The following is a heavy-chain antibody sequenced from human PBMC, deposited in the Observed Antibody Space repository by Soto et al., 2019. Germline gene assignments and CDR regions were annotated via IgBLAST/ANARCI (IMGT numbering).Heavy chain of an antibody. CDR2: ISYDETNE. CDR1: GFTCGSHG. CDR3: ARDRGIAAAKAVDY. Sequence: GGSLRLSCVACGFTCGSHGMHWVRQAPGKGLEWVAVISYDETNEHYVDSVKGRFTISRDNAKNSLYLQMNSLSAGDTAVYYRARDRGIAAAKAVDYWGQGTLVTVSS. V-gene: IGHV3-30*03. J-gene: IGHJ4*02. D-gene: IGHD6-13*01.